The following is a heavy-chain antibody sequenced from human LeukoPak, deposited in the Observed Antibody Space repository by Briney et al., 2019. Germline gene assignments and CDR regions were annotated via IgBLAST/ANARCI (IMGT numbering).Heavy chain of an antibody. CDR3: ARDLTYYEDVSGYWGLDY. D-gene: IGHD3-22*01. J-gene: IGHJ4*02. V-gene: IGHV3-30*14. CDR1: GFTFSSYA. Sequence: PGGSLRLSCAASGFTFSSYAMHWVRQAPGKGLQFVAVISYDGSNKNYADSVKGRFTISRDISENSLYLQMNSLTTEDTAVYYCARDLTYYEDVSGYWGLDYWGQGILVTVSS. CDR2: ISYDGSNK.